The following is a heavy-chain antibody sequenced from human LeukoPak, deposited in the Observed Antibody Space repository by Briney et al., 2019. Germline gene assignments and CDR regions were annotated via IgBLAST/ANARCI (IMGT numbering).Heavy chain of an antibody. V-gene: IGHV3-23*01. CDR1: GFTFSSYA. CDR3: AKVPPSPGWWYFDL. Sequence: PGGSLRLSCAASGFTFSSYAMSWVRQAPGKGLEWVSAITGRGASTYYADSVKGRFTISRDNSKNTLYLQMNSLRAEDTAAYYCAKVPPSPGWWYFDLWGRGTLVTVSS. J-gene: IGHJ2*01. CDR2: ITGRGAST.